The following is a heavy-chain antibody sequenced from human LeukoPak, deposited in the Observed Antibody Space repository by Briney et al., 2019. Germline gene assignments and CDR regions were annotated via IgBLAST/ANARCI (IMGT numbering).Heavy chain of an antibody. V-gene: IGHV4-59*08. Sequence: SETLSLTCTVSGGSISSYYWSWIRQPPGKGLEWIGYIYYSGSTNYNPSLKSRVTISVATSKNQFSLKLSSVTAADTAVYYCARHMSSSGWNNWFDPWGQGNLVTVSS. D-gene: IGHD6-19*01. CDR1: GGSISSYY. CDR2: IYYSGST. J-gene: IGHJ5*02. CDR3: ARHMSSSGWNNWFDP.